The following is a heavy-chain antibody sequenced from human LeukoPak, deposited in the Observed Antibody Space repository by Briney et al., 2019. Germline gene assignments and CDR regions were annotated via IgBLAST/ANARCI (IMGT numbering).Heavy chain of an antibody. V-gene: IGHV3-30*04. CDR2: ISYDGSNE. J-gene: IGHJ4*02. D-gene: IGHD3-22*01. Sequence: GGSLRLSCAASGFTFSSYVMHWVRQAPGKGLEWVAIISYDGSNEYYAESMKGRLTISRDNSRNTVYMQMSSLRTEDTAVYYCARDPRGPTTYDSSARDSLDYWGQGTLVTVSS. CDR3: ARDPRGPTTYDSSARDSLDY. CDR1: GFTFSSYV.